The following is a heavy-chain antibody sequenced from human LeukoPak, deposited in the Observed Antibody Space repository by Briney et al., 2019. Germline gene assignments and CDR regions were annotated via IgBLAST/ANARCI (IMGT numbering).Heavy chain of an antibody. CDR3: ARVITFGGVIVPFDY. V-gene: IGHV1-2*02. CDR1: GYTFTSYG. J-gene: IGHJ4*02. CDR2: INPNSGGT. Sequence: ASVKVSCKASGYTFTSYGISWVRQAPGQGLEWMGWINPNSGGTNYAQKFQGRVTMTRDTSISTAYMELSRLRSDDTAVYYCARVITFGGVIVPFDYWGQGTLVTVSS. D-gene: IGHD3-16*02.